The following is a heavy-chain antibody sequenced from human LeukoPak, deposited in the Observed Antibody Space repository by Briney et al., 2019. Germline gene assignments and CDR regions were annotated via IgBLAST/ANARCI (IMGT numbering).Heavy chain of an antibody. CDR1: GFTFSSYS. CDR2: ISSSSGYI. Sequence: GGSLRLSCAASGFTFSSYSMNWVRQAPGKGLEWVSSISSSSGYIYYADSVKGRFIISRGNAKNSLYLQMNSLRAEDTAVYYCARRHVGLVIIKPFDYWGQGTLVTVSS. CDR3: ARRHVGLVIIKPFDY. J-gene: IGHJ4*02. V-gene: IGHV3-21*01. D-gene: IGHD3/OR15-3a*01.